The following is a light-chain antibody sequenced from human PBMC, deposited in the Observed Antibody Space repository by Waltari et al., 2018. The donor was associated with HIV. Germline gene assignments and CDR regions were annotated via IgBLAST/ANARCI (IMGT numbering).Light chain of an antibody. Sequence: QSALTQPASVSGSPGQSITLSCPGTWSAIGSSDLVSWYQHFPGKAPKRILYDVNERPSGVSPRYSGSKSGNTASLVISGLQSEDEADYYCCSYAGSGTFVVFGGGTRLTV. CDR1: WSAIGSSDL. V-gene: IGLV2-23*02. CDR2: DVN. J-gene: IGLJ3*02. CDR3: CSYAGSGTFVV.